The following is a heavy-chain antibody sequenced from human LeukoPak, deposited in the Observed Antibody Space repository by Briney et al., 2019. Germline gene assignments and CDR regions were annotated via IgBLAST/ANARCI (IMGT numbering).Heavy chain of an antibody. Sequence: ASVKVSCKASGYTFTGYYMHWVRQAPGQGLEWMGWINPNSGGTNYAQKFQGRVTMTRDTSISTAYMELSRLRSDDTAVYYCARVPARITMIVGPFDIWGRGTMVTVSS. J-gene: IGHJ3*02. CDR1: GYTFTGYY. CDR2: INPNSGGT. D-gene: IGHD3-22*01. CDR3: ARVPARITMIVGPFDI. V-gene: IGHV1-2*02.